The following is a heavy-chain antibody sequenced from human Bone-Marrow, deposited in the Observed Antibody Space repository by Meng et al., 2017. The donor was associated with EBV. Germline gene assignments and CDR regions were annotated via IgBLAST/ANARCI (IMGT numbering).Heavy chain of an antibody. D-gene: IGHD2-21*01. CDR2: ISGYDGNT. CDR1: DYTFSNYG. Sequence: VQVERPGVEVKKTGPVVMVFFKASDYTFSNYGISWVRQAPGQGLEWMGWISGYDGNTNYEQKFQGRVTMTTDTSTSTAYMDLRSLRSDDTAVYYCARIGRFCGGDCYADYWGQGTLVTVSS. V-gene: IGHV1-18*01. J-gene: IGHJ4*02. CDR3: ARIGRFCGGDCYADY.